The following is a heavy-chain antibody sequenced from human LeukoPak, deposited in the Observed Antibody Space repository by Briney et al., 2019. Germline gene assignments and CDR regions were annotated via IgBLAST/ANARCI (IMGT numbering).Heavy chain of an antibody. D-gene: IGHD3-3*01. CDR1: GGSFSGYY. J-gene: IGHJ5*02. CDR3: ARGVRTIFGVVPNWFDP. V-gene: IGHV4-34*01. CDR2: INHSGST. Sequence: SETLPLTCAVYGGSFSGYYWSWIRQPRGKGLEWIGEINHSGSTNYNPSLKSRVTISVDTSKNLFSLKLSSDTAADTAVYYCARGVRTIFGVVPNWFDPWGQGTLVTVSS.